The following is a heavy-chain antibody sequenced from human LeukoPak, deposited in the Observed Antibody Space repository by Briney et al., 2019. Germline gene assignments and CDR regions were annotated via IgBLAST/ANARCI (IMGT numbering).Heavy chain of an antibody. J-gene: IGHJ6*03. CDR2: ISGAGYNT. CDR3: AKDGGEYYDILTGYYPRLYYMDV. CDR1: GFTFRNYA. Sequence: GGTLRLSCAGSGFTFRNYAMSWVRQAPGKGLEWVSAISGAGYNTYYADSVKGRFTISRDNSKNTLYLQMNSLRAEDTAVYYCAKDGGEYYDILTGYYPRLYYMDVWGKGTTVTISS. V-gene: IGHV3-23*01. D-gene: IGHD3-9*01.